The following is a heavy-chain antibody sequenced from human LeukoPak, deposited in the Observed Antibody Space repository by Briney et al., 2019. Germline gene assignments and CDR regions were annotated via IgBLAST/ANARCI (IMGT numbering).Heavy chain of an antibody. CDR2: ISWNSGLI. Sequence: QSGGSLRLSCAASGFTFDEYAMHWVRQAPGKGLEWVSGISWNSGLIDYADSVKGRFTISRDNAKNSLFLQMNSLKAEDTAFYYCAKVGIFGLVTYYFDYWGQGTLVTVSS. D-gene: IGHD3/OR15-3a*01. J-gene: IGHJ4*02. V-gene: IGHV3-9*01. CDR1: GFTFDEYA. CDR3: AKVGIFGLVTYYFDY.